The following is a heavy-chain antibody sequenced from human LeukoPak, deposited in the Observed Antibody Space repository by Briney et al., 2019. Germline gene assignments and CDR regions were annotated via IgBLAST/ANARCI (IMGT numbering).Heavy chain of an antibody. CDR2: ISGSGGST. CDR1: GFTFSSYG. J-gene: IGHJ4*02. D-gene: IGHD6-19*01. Sequence: PGGSLRLSCAASGFTFSSYGMSWVRQAPGKGLEWVSAISGSGGSTYYADSVKGRFTISRDNSKNTLYLQMNSLRAEDTAVYYCANNRYSSGWYSPDYWGQGTLVTVSS. CDR3: ANNRYSSGWYSPDY. V-gene: IGHV3-23*01.